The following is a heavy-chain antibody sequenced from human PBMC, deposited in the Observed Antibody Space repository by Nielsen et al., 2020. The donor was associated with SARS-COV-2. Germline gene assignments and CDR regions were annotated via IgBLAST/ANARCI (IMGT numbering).Heavy chain of an antibody. CDR1: GYTFSDYY. CDR2: INPDSGGT. D-gene: IGHD2-15*01. V-gene: IGHV1-2*06. CDR3: VREGLQDYGLDV. Sequence: ASVKVSCKTFGYTFSDYYIHWVRQAPGQGLEWMGRINPDSGGTSNAQKFQGRVIMTRDTSISTAYMDLSNLRVDDTAVYYCVREGLQDYGLDVWGQGTTVIVSS. J-gene: IGHJ6*02.